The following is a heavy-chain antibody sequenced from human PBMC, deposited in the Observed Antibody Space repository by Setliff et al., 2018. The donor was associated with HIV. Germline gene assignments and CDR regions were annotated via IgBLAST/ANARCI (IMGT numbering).Heavy chain of an antibody. Sequence: LSLTCAVYGGSFSGYYWSWIRQPPGKGLEWVGFIRSRPFGGTTEYAASVKGRFTISRDDSKSIAYLQMNSLKSADAAVYYCTRGMRPMVKRAPFDYWGQGTLVTVSS. V-gene: IGHV3-49*03. D-gene: IGHD2-15*01. CDR1: GGSFSGYY. CDR2: IRSRPFGGTT. CDR3: TRGMRPMVKRAPFDY. J-gene: IGHJ4*02.